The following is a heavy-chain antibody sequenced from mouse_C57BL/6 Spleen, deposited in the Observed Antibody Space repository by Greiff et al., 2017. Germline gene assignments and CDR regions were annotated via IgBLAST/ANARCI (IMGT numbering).Heavy chain of an antibody. CDR1: GYTFTSYW. Sequence: VQLQQPGAELAKPGASVKLSCKASGYTFTSYWMHWVKQRPGQGLEWIGYINPSSGYTKYNQKFKDKATLTVDKSSSTAYMQLSSLTYEDSAVYYCARFLTGAWFAYWGQGTLVTVSA. CDR3: ARFLTGAWFAY. CDR2: INPSSGYT. D-gene: IGHD4-1*01. V-gene: IGHV1-7*01. J-gene: IGHJ3*01.